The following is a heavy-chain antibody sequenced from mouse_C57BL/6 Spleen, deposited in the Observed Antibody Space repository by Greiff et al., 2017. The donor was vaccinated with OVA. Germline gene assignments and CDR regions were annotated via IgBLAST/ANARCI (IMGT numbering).Heavy chain of an antibody. J-gene: IGHJ2*01. V-gene: IGHV14-4*01. Sequence: VQLQHSGAELVRPGASVKLSCTASGFNIKDDYMHWVKQRPEQGLEWIGWIDPENGDTEYASKFQGKATITADTSSNTAYLQLSSLTSEDTAVYYCTRGRGSRGFDYWGQGTTLTVSS. CDR2: IDPENGDT. CDR3: TRGRGSRGFDY. CDR1: GFNIKDDY.